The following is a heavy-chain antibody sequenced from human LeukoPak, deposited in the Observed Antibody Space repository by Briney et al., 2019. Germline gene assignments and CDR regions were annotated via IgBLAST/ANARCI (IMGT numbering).Heavy chain of an antibody. V-gene: IGHV4-61*08. CDR1: GGSISSGGYY. CDR2: IYYSGGT. Sequence: SETLSLTCTVSGGSISSGGYYWSWLRQPPGKALEWIGYIYYSGGTNYNPSLKSRVTISVDTSKYLFSLKLSSVTVADTAVYSCARTNAFDIWGQGTMVTVSS. J-gene: IGHJ3*02. CDR3: ARTNAFDI.